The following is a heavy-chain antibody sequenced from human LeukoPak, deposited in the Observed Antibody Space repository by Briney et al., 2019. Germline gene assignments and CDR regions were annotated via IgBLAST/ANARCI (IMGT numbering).Heavy chain of an antibody. CDR3: AKDYGSGSNGNYYMDV. Sequence: GGSLRLSCAASGFTFSSYGMHWVRQAPGKGLEWVAVIWYGGSNKYYADSVKGRFTISRDNSKNTLYLQMNSLRAEDTAVYYCAKDYGSGSNGNYYMDVWGKGTTVTVSS. J-gene: IGHJ6*03. V-gene: IGHV3-30*02. D-gene: IGHD3-10*01. CDR2: IWYGGSNK. CDR1: GFTFSSYG.